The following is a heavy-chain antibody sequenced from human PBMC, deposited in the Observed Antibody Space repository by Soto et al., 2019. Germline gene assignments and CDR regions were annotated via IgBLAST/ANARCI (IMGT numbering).Heavy chain of an antibody. CDR3: ASLKYSSSWADY. CDR1: GFTFSSYA. D-gene: IGHD6-13*01. J-gene: IGHJ4*02. CDR2: ISYDGSNK. Sequence: GGSLRLSCAASGFTFSSYAMHWVRQAPGKGLEWVAVISYDGSNKYYADSVKGRFTISRDNSKNTLYLQMNSLRAEDTAVYYCASLKYSSSWADYWGQGTLVTVSS. V-gene: IGHV3-30-3*01.